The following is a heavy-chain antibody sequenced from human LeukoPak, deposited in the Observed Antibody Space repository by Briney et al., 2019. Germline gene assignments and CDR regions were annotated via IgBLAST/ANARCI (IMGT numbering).Heavy chain of an antibody. J-gene: IGHJ6*03. CDR3: ARDLRRAGYYYMDV. CDR1: GASISGYW. Sequence: SETLSLTCDVSGASISGYWWSWIRQPAGKGLEWIGRMYTDGDTNYNPALKSRVTVSVDTSKNLFSLKLISVTAADTAVYYCARDLRRAGYYYMDVWGKGTTVTVSS. CDR2: MYTDGDT. V-gene: IGHV4-4*07.